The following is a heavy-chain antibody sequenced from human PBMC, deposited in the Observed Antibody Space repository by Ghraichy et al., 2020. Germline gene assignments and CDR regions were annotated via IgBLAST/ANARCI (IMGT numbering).Heavy chain of an antibody. CDR1: GGSFSSYS. J-gene: IGHJ6*03. CDR3: ARLGDYKDYYYYYYMDV. CDR2: IAYSGTT. D-gene: IGHD4-17*01. V-gene: IGHV4-59*08. Sequence: SETLSLTCIVSGGSFSSYSWTWIRQSPGKGLEWIGNIAYSGTTHYNAALKNQVTISVDRPKNQFSLRVTSVTAADTAVYFCARLGDYKDYYYYYYMDVWGKGTTVAVS.